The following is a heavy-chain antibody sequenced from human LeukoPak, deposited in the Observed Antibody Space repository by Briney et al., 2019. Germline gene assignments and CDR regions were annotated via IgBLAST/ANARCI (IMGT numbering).Heavy chain of an antibody. CDR3: ARLKKVVVTFYYYGMDV. J-gene: IGHJ6*02. CDR1: GYSFTNYW. D-gene: IGHD2-21*02. V-gene: IGHV5-10-1*01. CDR2: IDPSDSYT. Sequence: GESLKISCKGSGYSFTNYWIGWVRQMPGKGLEWIGRIDPSDSYTNYSPSFQGHVSISADKSISTAYLQWSSLKASDTAIYYCARLKKVVVTFYYYGMDVWGQGTTVTVSS.